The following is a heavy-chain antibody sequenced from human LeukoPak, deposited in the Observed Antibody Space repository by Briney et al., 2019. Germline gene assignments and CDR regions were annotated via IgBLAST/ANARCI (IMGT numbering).Heavy chain of an antibody. CDR3: TKDAYGSGSLLPFDY. CDR2: ININSGYI. D-gene: IGHD3-10*01. Sequence: PGGSLRLSCAASGFIFSSSTMRWVPQAPGKGREWVSSININSGYIYYADSVRGRFSISRDNAKTSLLLQMNSLRVEDTAVYCCTKDAYGSGSLLPFDYWGQGTLVTVSS. V-gene: IGHV3-21*04. J-gene: IGHJ4*02. CDR1: GFIFSSST.